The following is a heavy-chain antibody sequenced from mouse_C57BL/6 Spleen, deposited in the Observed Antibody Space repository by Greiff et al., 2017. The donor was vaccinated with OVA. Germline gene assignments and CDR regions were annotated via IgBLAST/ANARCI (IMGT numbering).Heavy chain of an antibody. V-gene: IGHV1-64*01. CDR2: IHPNSGST. J-gene: IGHJ2*01. CDR3: AREDLDYFDY. Sequence: VQLQQPGAELVKPGASVKLSCKASGYTFTSYWMHWVKQRPGQGLEWIGMIHPNSGSTNYNEKFKSKATLTVDKSSSTAYMQLSSLTSEDAAVYYCAREDLDYFDYWGQGTTLTVSS. CDR1: GYTFTSYW.